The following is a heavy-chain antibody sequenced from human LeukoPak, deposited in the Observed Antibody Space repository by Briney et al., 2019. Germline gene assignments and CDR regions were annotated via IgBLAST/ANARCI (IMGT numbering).Heavy chain of an antibody. J-gene: IGHJ5*01. D-gene: IGHD3-9*01. Sequence: ASVKVSCKASGYTFTRYGISWVRQAPGQGLEWMGWISGHKGNTKNEQKFQGRVTMTTDTSTSTAYMELRSLRSEDTAVYYCARGYYDILTGYYRGTWFDSWGQGTLVTVSS. CDR2: ISGHKGNT. V-gene: IGHV1-18*01. CDR3: ARGYYDILTGYYRGTWFDS. CDR1: GYTFTRYG.